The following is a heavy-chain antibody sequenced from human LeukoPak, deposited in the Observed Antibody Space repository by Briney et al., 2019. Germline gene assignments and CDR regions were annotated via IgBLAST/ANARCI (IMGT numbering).Heavy chain of an antibody. Sequence: ASVKVSCKASGYTFTNYYMHWVRQAPGQGLEWMGIINPSDGSRSYAQKFQGRITMTRDMSTSTVNMELRSLRSEDTAVYYCARDSPAVTRENFDYWGQGTLVTVSS. J-gene: IGHJ4*02. D-gene: IGHD4-17*01. V-gene: IGHV1-46*01. CDR2: INPSDGSR. CDR3: ARDSPAVTRENFDY. CDR1: GYTFTNYY.